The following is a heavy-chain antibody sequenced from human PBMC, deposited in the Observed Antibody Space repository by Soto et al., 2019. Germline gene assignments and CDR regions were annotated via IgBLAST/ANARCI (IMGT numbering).Heavy chain of an antibody. Sequence: EVQLLESGGGFVQPGGSLRLSCAASGFTFSTYAMSWVRQSPGKGLEWVSAMSGSGATTHHADSVKGRFTISRDNSKNTLYLQLNSLRAEDTAVYFCAKGSSCTIVSCHLAPFEFWGQGTLVTVSS. CDR1: GFTFSTYA. D-gene: IGHD2-8*01. V-gene: IGHV3-23*01. J-gene: IGHJ4*02. CDR2: MSGSGATT. CDR3: AKGSSCTIVSCHLAPFEF.